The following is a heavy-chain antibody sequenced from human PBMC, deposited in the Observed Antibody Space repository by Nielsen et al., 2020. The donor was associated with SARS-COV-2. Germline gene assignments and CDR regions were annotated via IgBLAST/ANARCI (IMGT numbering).Heavy chain of an antibody. Sequence: WIRQPPGKGLEWVASISANSGYINYGDSVKGRFTISRDNTENSLSLQMNSLRAEDTAVYYCARGNAYDILTGYPPDAFDIWGQGTMVTVSS. V-gene: IGHV3-21*01. J-gene: IGHJ3*02. CDR3: ARGNAYDILTGYPPDAFDI. D-gene: IGHD3-9*01. CDR2: ISANSGYI.